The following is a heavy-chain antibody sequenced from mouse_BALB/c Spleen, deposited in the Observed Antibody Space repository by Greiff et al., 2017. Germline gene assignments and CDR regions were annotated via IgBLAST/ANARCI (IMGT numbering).Heavy chain of an antibody. J-gene: IGHJ4*01. CDR1: GFNFTDSY. CDR3: AREGHYNDSHYYAMDY. CDR2: IDCANGNT. D-gene: IGHD1-1*01. V-gene: IGHV14-3*02. Sequence: EVQLQQSGAELVKPGASVKLSCTASGFNFTDSYMHWVQQRPEQGLEWIGRIDCANGNTKYDPKFKGQATITADTSSNTSYLQVSSLTSEDTAVYYCAREGHYNDSHYYAMDYWGQGTSVTVSS.